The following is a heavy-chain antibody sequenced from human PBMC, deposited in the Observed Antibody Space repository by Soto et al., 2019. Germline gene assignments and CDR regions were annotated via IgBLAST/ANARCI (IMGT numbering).Heavy chain of an antibody. CDR2: IYYSGST. CDR1: GGSISSGDYY. J-gene: IGHJ4*02. CDR3: ARGDTRDSSSWYFPR. V-gene: IGHV4-30-4*01. Sequence: SEALSLTCTVSGGSISSGDYYWSWIRQPPGKGLEWIGYIYYSGSTYYNPSLKSRVTISVDTSKNQFSLKLSSVTAADTAVYYCARGDTRDSSSWYFPRWGQGTLVTVSS. D-gene: IGHD6-13*01.